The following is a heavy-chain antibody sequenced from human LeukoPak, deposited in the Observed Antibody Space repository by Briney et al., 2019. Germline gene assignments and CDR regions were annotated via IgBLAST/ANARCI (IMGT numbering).Heavy chain of an antibody. J-gene: IGHJ4*02. Sequence: SETLSLTCTVSGGSISSSSYYWGWIRQPPGKDLEWIGSIYYSGSTYYNPSLKSRVTISADTSKNQFSLKLSSVTAADTAVYYCARRLAGTEDYWGQGTLVTVSS. D-gene: IGHD6-13*01. CDR1: GGSISSSSYY. V-gene: IGHV4-39*01. CDR2: IYYSGST. CDR3: ARRLAGTEDY.